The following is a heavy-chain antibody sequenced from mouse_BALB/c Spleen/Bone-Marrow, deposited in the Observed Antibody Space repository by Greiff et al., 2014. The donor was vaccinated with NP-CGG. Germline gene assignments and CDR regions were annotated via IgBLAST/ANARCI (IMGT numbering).Heavy chain of an antibody. CDR2: IFPGNVNT. J-gene: IGHJ4*01. CDR1: GYTFTSYY. CDR3: ARDSMDY. Sequence: VQLQQPGPELVKPGASVRISCKASGYTFTSYYIHWVKQRPGQGLEWIGWIFPGNVNTKYNEKFKGKATLTADKSSSTAYMQLSSLTSEDSAVYFCARDSMDYWGQGTSVTVSS. V-gene: IGHV1S56*01.